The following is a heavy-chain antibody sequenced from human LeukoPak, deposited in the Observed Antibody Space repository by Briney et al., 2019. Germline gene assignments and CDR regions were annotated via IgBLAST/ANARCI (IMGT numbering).Heavy chain of an antibody. Sequence: GESLKVSCQGSGYSFTSYWIGWVRQMPGKGLECMGIIFPSDSDTRYSPSFQGQVTISADKSISTAYLQWSSLKASDTAIYYRARRQPIGATGMNCFDSWGQGTLVTVSS. CDR3: ARRQPIGATGMNCFDS. V-gene: IGHV5-51*01. J-gene: IGHJ5*01. CDR1: GYSFTSYW. CDR2: IFPSDSDT. D-gene: IGHD6-13*01.